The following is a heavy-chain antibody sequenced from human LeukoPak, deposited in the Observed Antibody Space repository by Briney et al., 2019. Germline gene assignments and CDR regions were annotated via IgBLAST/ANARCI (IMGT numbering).Heavy chain of an antibody. J-gene: IGHJ4*02. CDR2: IYYSGST. CDR1: GGSISSGGYY. D-gene: IGHD6-13*01. CDR3: ARGSSSWFVFDY. V-gene: IGHV4-31*03. Sequence: PSGTLSLTCTVSGGSISSGGYYWSWIRQHPGKGLEWIGYIYYSGSTYYNPSLKSRVTISVDTSKNQFSLKLSSVTAADTAVYYCARGSSSWFVFDYWGQGTLVTVSS.